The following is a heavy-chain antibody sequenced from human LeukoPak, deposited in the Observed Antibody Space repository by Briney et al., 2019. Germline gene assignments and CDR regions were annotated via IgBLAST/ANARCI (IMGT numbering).Heavy chain of an antibody. V-gene: IGHV1-2*02. CDR3: ARGGRELLGRGLIDY. Sequence: ASVKVSCKASGYTFTGYYMHWVRQAPGQGLEWMGWINPNSGGTNYAQKFQGRVTMTRDTSISTAYMELSTLRSDDTAVYYCARGGRELLGRGLIDYWGQGTLVTVSS. D-gene: IGHD1-26*01. CDR1: GYTFTGYY. CDR2: INPNSGGT. J-gene: IGHJ4*02.